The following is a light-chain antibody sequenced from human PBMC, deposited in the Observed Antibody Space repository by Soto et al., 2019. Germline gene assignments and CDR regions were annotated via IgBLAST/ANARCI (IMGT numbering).Light chain of an antibody. Sequence: EIVLTQSPGPLSLSPGERSSLSCRASQSVYGTYLAWYQQRPGQAPRLLIYGASSRATGIPDRFSGSGSGTDCTLTISGLESEDFGMYYCQQYDKSPITFGGGTKVDIK. CDR3: QQYDKSPIT. V-gene: IGKV3-20*01. CDR1: QSVYGTY. CDR2: GAS. J-gene: IGKJ4*01.